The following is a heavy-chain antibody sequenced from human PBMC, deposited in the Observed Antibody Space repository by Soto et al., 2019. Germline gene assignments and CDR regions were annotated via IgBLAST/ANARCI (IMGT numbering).Heavy chain of an antibody. CDR2: IIPIFGTT. V-gene: IGHV1-69*15. CDR1: GGTFSNYA. CDR3: AKDGGADGYFGNWLDP. Sequence: VHLVQSGAEVKKPGSSVNVSCKASGGTFSNYAITWVRQAPGQGLEWVGRIIPIFGTTNVAQKFRGRVTITADESTTTAYMELSGLRSDDTAVYYCAKDGGADGYFGNWLDPWGQGTLVTVSS. D-gene: IGHD5-12*01. J-gene: IGHJ5*02.